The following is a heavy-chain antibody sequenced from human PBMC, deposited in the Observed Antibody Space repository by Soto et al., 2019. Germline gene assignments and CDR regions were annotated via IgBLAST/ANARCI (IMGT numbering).Heavy chain of an antibody. J-gene: IGHJ4*02. CDR3: AKDSYDILTGQKRYFDS. D-gene: IGHD3-9*01. CDR1: GFTFNAYT. Sequence: GGSLRLSCAASGFTFNAYTMHWVRQSPGKGLEWVSLISWDGGITYYGDSVKGRFTVSRDNSDNSLYLQMTSLRSDDTAFYYCAKDSYDILTGQKRYFDSWGQGTLVTVSS. CDR2: ISWDGGIT. V-gene: IGHV3-43*01.